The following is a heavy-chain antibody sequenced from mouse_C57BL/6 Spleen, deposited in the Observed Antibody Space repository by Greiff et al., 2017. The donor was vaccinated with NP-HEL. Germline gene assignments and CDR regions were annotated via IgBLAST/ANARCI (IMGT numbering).Heavy chain of an antibody. Sequence: VQLQQSGAELVRPGSSVKLSCKASGYTFTSYWMDWVKQRPGQGLEWIGNIYPSDSETKYNQKFKDKATLTADKSSSPAYMQLSSLTSADSAVFNCAKVTTVVYVYAMDYWGQGTSVTVSS. CDR2: IYPSDSET. CDR3: AKVTTVVYVYAMDY. CDR1: GYTFTSYW. J-gene: IGHJ4*01. V-gene: IGHV1-61*01. D-gene: IGHD1-1*01.